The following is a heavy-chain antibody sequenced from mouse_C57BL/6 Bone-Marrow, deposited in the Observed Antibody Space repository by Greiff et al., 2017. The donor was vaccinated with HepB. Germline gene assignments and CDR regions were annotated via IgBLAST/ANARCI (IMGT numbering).Heavy chain of an antibody. Sequence: QVQLQQSGAELVRPGASVKLSCKASGYTFTDYYINWVKQRPGQGLEWIARIYPGSGNTYYNEKFKGKATLTAEKSSSTAYMQLSSLTSEDSAVYFCARRGKGDWYFDVWGTGTTVTVSS. J-gene: IGHJ1*03. D-gene: IGHD2-1*01. CDR2: IYPGSGNT. CDR3: ARRGKGDWYFDV. CDR1: GYTFTDYY. V-gene: IGHV1-76*01.